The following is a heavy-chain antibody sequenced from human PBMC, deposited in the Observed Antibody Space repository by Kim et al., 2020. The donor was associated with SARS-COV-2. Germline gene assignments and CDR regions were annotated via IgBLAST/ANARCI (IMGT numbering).Heavy chain of an antibody. CDR3: ARDRVGQQWGYDYYYGMDV. CDR2: TYYRSKWYN. Sequence: SQTLSLTCAISGDSVSSNSAAWNWIRQSPSRGLEWLGRTYYRSKWYNDYAVSVKSRITINPDTSKNQFSLQLNSVTPEDTAVYYCARDRVGQQWGYDYYYGMDVWGQGTTVTVSS. D-gene: IGHD6-19*01. V-gene: IGHV6-1*01. J-gene: IGHJ6*02. CDR1: GDSVSSNSAA.